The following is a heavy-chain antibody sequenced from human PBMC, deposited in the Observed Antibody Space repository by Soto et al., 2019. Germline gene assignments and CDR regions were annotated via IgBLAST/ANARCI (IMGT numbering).Heavy chain of an antibody. D-gene: IGHD6-19*01. CDR3: ARRPIAVAGTILRGALDI. CDR1: GYTFTSYG. J-gene: IGHJ3*02. CDR2: ISAYNGNT. Sequence: ASVKVSCKASGYTFTSYGISWVRQAPGQGLEWMGWISAYNGNTNYAQKLQGRVTMTTDTSTSTAYMELRSLRSDDTAVYYCARRPIAVAGTILRGALDIWGQGTMVTVSS. V-gene: IGHV1-18*01.